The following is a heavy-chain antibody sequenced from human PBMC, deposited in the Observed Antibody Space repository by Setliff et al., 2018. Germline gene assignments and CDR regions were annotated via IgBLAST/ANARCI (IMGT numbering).Heavy chain of an antibody. CDR2: VDWDDDK. CDR3: ARSKGVAGIFDY. D-gene: IGHD6-19*01. J-gene: IGHJ4*02. Sequence: SGPTLVNPTQTLTLTCTFSGFSLNTTGIRVNWIRQPPGKALEWIARVDWDDDKFYSPPLRTKLAISKDTSENQVVLTMTNMDPADTATYYCARSKGVAGIFDYWGQGTLVTVSS. V-gene: IGHV2-70*04. CDR1: GFSLNTTGIR.